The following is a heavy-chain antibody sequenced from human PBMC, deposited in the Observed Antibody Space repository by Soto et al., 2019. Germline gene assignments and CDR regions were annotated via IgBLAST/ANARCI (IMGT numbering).Heavy chain of an antibody. CDR1: GYLISSGYY. D-gene: IGHD3-22*01. Sequence: KASETLSLTCSVAGYLISSGYYWGWVRQTPGKGLEWLGSIDYSRKTYKNPSLKSRVSASVDLSQNQFSLNLRSVTAADTAVYFSARDLSSGYESYYFDYWGKGTLVPVSS. CDR2: IDYSRKT. CDR3: ARDLSSGYESYYFDY. V-gene: IGHV4-38-2*02. J-gene: IGHJ4*02.